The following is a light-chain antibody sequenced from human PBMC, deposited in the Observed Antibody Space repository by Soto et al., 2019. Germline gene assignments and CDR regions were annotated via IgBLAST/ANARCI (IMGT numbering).Light chain of an antibody. CDR1: QTISSW. CDR2: DVS. J-gene: IGKJ1*01. V-gene: IGKV1-5*01. CDR3: QHYNSNSAT. Sequence: DIQMTQSPSTLSGSVGDRVTITCRASQTISSWLAWYQQKPGKPPKLLISDVSNLESGVPSRFSGSGFGTEFTLTISSLQPDDFATYYCQHYNSNSATFGPGTKVDIK.